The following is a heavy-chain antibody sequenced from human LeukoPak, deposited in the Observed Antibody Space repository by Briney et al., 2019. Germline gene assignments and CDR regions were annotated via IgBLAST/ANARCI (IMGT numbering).Heavy chain of an antibody. CDR2: ISVVGGST. J-gene: IGHJ4*02. CDR1: GFTFSTND. V-gene: IGHV3-23*01. Sequence: GGSLRLSCAASGFTFSTNDMSWVRQPPGKGLEWVSAISVVGGSTYYADSVKGRFTSSRDNSKNTLYLKMNSLRAEYTAVYYCAKGGWLEYWGQGTLVTVSS. CDR3: AKGGWLEY. D-gene: IGHD6-19*01.